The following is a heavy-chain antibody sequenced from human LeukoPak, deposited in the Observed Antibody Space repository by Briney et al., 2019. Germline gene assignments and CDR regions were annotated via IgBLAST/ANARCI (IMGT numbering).Heavy chain of an antibody. V-gene: IGHV4-34*01. Sequence: SETLSLTCAVYGGSLSGYYWSWIRQPPGKGLGWIGEINHSGSTNYNPSLKSRVTISVDTSKNQFSLKLSSVTAADTAVYYCARGRIVVVVGWDYWGQGTLVTVSS. CDR2: INHSGST. CDR1: GGSLSGYY. CDR3: ARGRIVVVVGWDY. D-gene: IGHD2-15*01. J-gene: IGHJ4*02.